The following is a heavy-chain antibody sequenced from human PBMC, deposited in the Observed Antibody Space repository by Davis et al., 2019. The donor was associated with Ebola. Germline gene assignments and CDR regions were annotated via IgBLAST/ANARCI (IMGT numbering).Heavy chain of an antibody. CDR1: GFIFNTFG. V-gene: IGHV3-48*01. CDR3: VRDVSY. D-gene: IGHD5/OR15-5a*01. CDR2: ISSSGSTI. J-gene: IGHJ4*02. Sequence: GGSLRLSCAASGFIFNTFGMHWVRQAPGKGLEWVSYISSSGSTIYYADSVKGRFTISRHNSKNTLYLQMNSPRTEDTAVYYCVRDVSYWGQGTLVTVSS.